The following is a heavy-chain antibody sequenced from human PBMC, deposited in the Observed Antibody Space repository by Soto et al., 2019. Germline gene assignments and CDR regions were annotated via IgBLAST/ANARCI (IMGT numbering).Heavy chain of an antibody. D-gene: IGHD3-22*01. Sequence: SETLSLTCAVYGGSFSGYYWSWIRQPPGKGLEWIGEINHSGSTNYNPSLKSRVTISVDTSKNQFSLKLSSVTAADTAVYYCARPPQSTLDNYYDSSGQSDYWGQGTLVTVSS. CDR1: GGSFSGYY. V-gene: IGHV4-34*01. J-gene: IGHJ4*02. CDR2: INHSGST. CDR3: ARPPQSTLDNYYDSSGQSDY.